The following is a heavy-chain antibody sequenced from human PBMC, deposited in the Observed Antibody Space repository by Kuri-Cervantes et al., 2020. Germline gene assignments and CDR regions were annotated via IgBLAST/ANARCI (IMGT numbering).Heavy chain of an antibody. CDR3: AKSAPRIYTVTSLDY. Sequence: GGSLRLSCAASGFTFSSYAMSWVRQAPGKGLEWVPAISGSGGSTYYADSVKGRFTISRDNSKNTLYLQMNSLTAEDTAVYYCAKSAPRIYTVTSLDYWGQGTLVTVSS. V-gene: IGHV3-23*01. D-gene: IGHD4-17*01. J-gene: IGHJ4*02. CDR2: ISGSGGST. CDR1: GFTFSSYA.